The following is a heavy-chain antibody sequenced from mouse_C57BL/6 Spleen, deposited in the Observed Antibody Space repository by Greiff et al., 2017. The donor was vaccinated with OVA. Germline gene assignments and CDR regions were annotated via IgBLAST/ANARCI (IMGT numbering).Heavy chain of an antibody. CDR2: INPSTGGT. V-gene: IGHV1-43*01. J-gene: IGHJ4*01. Sequence: VQLQQSRPELVKPGASVKISCKASGYSFTGYYMHWVKQSSEKSLEWIGEINPSTGGTSYNQKFKGKATLTVDKSSSTAYMQLKSLTSEDSAVYYCARYDYDGYYYAMDYWGQGTSVTVSS. CDR3: ARYDYDGYYYAMDY. CDR1: GYSFTGYY. D-gene: IGHD2-4*01.